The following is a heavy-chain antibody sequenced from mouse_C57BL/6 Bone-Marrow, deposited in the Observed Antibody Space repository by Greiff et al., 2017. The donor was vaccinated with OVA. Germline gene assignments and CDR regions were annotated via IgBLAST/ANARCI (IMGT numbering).Heavy chain of an antibody. CDR3: ARTSPIYYYGSSFYYFDY. CDR2: IYIGNGYT. CDR1: GYTFTSYG. J-gene: IGHJ2*01. D-gene: IGHD1-1*01. Sequence: VQLKESGAELVRPGSSVKMSCKTSGYTFTSYGINWVKQRPGQGLEWIGYIYIGNGYTEYNEKFKGKATLTSDTSSSTAYMQLSSLTSEDSAIYFCARTSPIYYYGSSFYYFDYWGQGTTLTVSS. V-gene: IGHV1-58*01.